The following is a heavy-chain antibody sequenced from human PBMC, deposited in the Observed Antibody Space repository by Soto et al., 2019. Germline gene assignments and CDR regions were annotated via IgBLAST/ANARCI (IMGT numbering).Heavy chain of an antibody. CDR3: ATEKVGTTFFDN. J-gene: IGHJ4*02. V-gene: IGHV4-38-2*02. CDR2: VYPSVSS. D-gene: IGHD1-1*01. CDR1: GFAISRRYY. Sequence: SETLSLTCNVSGFAISRRYYWSWVRQPPGKGLEWIGSVYPSVSSYHNPSLESRLTLSIDTSKNQFTLKLASVSSADMALHYWATEKVGTTFFDNWVQRSHVAVSS.